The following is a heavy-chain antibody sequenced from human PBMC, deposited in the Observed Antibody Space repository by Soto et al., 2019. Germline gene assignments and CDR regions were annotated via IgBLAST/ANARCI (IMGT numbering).Heavy chain of an antibody. V-gene: IGHV4-4*07. Sequence: PSETLPLTCTVSGCSILSYYWSWIRQPAGTGLEWIGRIYTSGSTNYNPSLKSRVTMSVDTSKNQFSLNLSSVTAADTAVYCCARESSGYYYLFDYWCPGNLVTV. CDR2: IYTSGST. CDR3: ARESSGYYYLFDY. D-gene: IGHD3-22*01. CDR1: GCSILSYY. J-gene: IGHJ4*02.